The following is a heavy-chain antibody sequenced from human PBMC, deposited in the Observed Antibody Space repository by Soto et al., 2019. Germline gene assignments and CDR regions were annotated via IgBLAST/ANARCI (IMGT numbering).Heavy chain of an antibody. CDR3: ARARTPRAVDGYNFARSDNWFDP. J-gene: IGHJ5*02. V-gene: IGHV5-10-1*01. CDR2: IDPSDSYT. CDR1: GYSFTSYW. D-gene: IGHD5-12*01. Sequence: PGESLKISCKGSGYSFTSYWISWVRQMPGKGLEWMGRIDPSDSYTNYSPSFQGHVTISADKSISTAYLQWSSLKASDTAMYYCARARTPRAVDGYNFARSDNWFDPWGQGTLVTVSS.